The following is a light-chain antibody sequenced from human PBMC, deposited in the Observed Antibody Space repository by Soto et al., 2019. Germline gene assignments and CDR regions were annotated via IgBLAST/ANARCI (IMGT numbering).Light chain of an antibody. Sequence: QSVLTQPASVSGSPGQSITISCTGTSSDFDAYNSVSWYQQHPGKAPKLIIYEVSNRPSGVSNRFSGSKSGNTASLTISGIQAEDEADYYCSSYTSTSTPWVFGGGTKRTFL. CDR2: EVS. J-gene: IGLJ3*02. V-gene: IGLV2-14*01. CDR3: SSYTSTSTPWV. CDR1: SSDFDAYNS.